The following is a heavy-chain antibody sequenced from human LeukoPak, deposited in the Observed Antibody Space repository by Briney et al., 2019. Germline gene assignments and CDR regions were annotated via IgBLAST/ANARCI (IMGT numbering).Heavy chain of an antibody. D-gene: IGHD2-15*01. CDR3: AKANYCSGGSCYSFDY. Sequence: GGSLRLSCVASGFIFSNYAMSWVRQAPGKGLEWVSAISTGGGTTNYAGSVKGRFTISRDSSKNTLFLQMNSLRAEDTALYYCAKANYCSGGSCYSFDYWGQGTLVTVSS. J-gene: IGHJ4*02. CDR2: ISTGGGTT. V-gene: IGHV3-23*01. CDR1: GFIFSNYA.